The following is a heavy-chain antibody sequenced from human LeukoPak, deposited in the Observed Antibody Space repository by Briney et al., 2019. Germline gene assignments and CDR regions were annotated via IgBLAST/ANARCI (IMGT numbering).Heavy chain of an antibody. CDR2: IYHSGST. CDR3: ARRVRYYYDSSGYYWAWDY. J-gene: IGHJ4*02. CDR1: GYSISSGYY. Sequence: SETLSLTCAVSGYSISSGYYCGWIRQPPGKGLEWIGSIYHSGSTYYNPSLKSRVTISVDTSKNQFSLKLSSVTAADTAVYYCARRVRYYYDSSGYYWAWDYWGQGTLVTVSS. D-gene: IGHD3-22*01. V-gene: IGHV4-38-2*01.